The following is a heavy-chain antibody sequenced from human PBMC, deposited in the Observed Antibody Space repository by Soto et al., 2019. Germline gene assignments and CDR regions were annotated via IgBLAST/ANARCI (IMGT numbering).Heavy chain of an antibody. CDR3: ARGTRVGGFGELQY. CDR1: GFTFSTYW. Sequence: EVPLVESGGGLVQPGGSLRLSCAASGFTFSTYWMHWVRQAPGKGLAWVSRIINDGSNTNYADSVKGRFTISRDNAKNTLYLQMNSLRAEDTAVFYCARGTRVGGFGELQYWGQGALVTVSS. J-gene: IGHJ4*02. D-gene: IGHD3-10*01. CDR2: IINDGSNT. V-gene: IGHV3-74*01.